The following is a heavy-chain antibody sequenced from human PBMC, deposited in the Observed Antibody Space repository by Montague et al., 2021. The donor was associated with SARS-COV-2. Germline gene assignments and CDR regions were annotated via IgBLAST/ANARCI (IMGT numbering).Heavy chain of an antibody. V-gene: IGHV4-39*01. CDR1: GGSIISTTSN. Sequence: SETLSLTCTVSGGSIISTTSNWGWIRQPPGKGLEWIGSIYYTANTYYTPSLKTRVTISVDTSKNQFSLRLRSVTAADTAVYYCARDGLRYGWFAPWGQGTLVTVSS. J-gene: IGHJ5*02. CDR2: IYYTANT. CDR3: ARDGLRYGWFAP. D-gene: IGHD5-12*01.